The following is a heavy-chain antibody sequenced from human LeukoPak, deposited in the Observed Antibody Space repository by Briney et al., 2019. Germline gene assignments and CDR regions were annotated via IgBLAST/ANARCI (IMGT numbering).Heavy chain of an antibody. V-gene: IGHV3-48*04. CDR2: ISSSGSTI. J-gene: IGHJ4*02. Sequence: GGSLRLSCAASGFTFSSYSMNWVRQAPGKGLEWVSYISSSGSTIYYADSVKGRFTISRDNAKNSLYLQMNSLRAEDTAVYYCASLWFGEFPFDYWGQGTLVTVSS. CDR3: ASLWFGEFPFDY. D-gene: IGHD3-10*01. CDR1: GFTFSSYS.